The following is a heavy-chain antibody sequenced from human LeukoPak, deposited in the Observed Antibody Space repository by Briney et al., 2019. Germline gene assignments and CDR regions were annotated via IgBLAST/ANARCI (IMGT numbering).Heavy chain of an antibody. Sequence: GGSLRLSCAASGFTFSSYWMSWVRQAPGKGLEWVANIKQDGSEKYYVDSVKGRFTISRDSAKNSLYLQMNSLRAEDTAVYYCAGHLRYFDWLPDYWGQGTLVTVSS. D-gene: IGHD3-9*01. V-gene: IGHV3-7*01. J-gene: IGHJ4*02. CDR1: GFTFSSYW. CDR3: AGHLRYFDWLPDY. CDR2: IKQDGSEK.